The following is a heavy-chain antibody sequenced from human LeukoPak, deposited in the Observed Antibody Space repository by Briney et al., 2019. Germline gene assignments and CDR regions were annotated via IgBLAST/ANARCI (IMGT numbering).Heavy chain of an antibody. CDR2: ICSRGSYI. CDR1: GFTFSSYE. Sequence: PGGSLRLSCVVSGFTFSSYETNWVRQAPGMGLEWVSYICSRGSYIYYAESVKGRFTISRDNAKNSLYLQMNSLRAEDTAVYYCARDLYYFGSGSYVPGLPDYWGQGTLVTVSS. V-gene: IGHV3-48*03. J-gene: IGHJ4*02. D-gene: IGHD3-10*01. CDR3: ARDLYYFGSGSYVPGLPDY.